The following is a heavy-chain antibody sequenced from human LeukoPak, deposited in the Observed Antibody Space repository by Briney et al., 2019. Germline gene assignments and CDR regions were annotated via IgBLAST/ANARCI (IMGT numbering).Heavy chain of an antibody. Sequence: ASVTVSCKASVYTFTSCDINWVRQATGQGLEWMGWMNPNSGNTGDVQSFQGRITMTRDISIGTAYMELSNLTSEDTAIYYCTRGSSGRRDNWGQGTLVTVSA. CDR1: VYTFTSCD. D-gene: IGHD6-19*01. CDR3: TRGSSGRRDN. J-gene: IGHJ4*02. V-gene: IGHV1-8*01. CDR2: MNPNSGNT.